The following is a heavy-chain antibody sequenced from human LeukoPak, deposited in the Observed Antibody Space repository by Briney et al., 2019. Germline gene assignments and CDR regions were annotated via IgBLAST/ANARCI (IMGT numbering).Heavy chain of an antibody. CDR3: ARVRRITMIVVVIGYFFDY. CDR1: GGSVSRSPYY. J-gene: IGHJ4*02. V-gene: IGHV4-39*07. Sequence: SETLSLTCAVSGGSVSRSPYYWGWIRQPPGKGLEWIGNIYYSGSTYYNPSLKSRVTISVDTSKNQFSLKLSSVTAADTAVYYCARVRRITMIVVVIGYFFDYWGQGTLVTVSS. D-gene: IGHD3-22*01. CDR2: IYYSGST.